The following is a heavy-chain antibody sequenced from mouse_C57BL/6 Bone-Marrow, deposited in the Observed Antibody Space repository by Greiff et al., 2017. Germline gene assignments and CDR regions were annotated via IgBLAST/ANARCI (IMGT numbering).Heavy chain of an antibody. D-gene: IGHD2-2*01. Sequence: VQLQQSGAELARPGASVKLSCKASGYTFTSYGISWVKQRTGQGLEWIGEIYPRSGNTYYNEKFKGKATLTADKSSSTAYMELRSLTSEDSAVXFCARDEIYYGYEGFAYWGQGTLVTVSA. CDR2: IYPRSGNT. CDR3: ARDEIYYGYEGFAY. J-gene: IGHJ3*01. V-gene: IGHV1-81*01. CDR1: GYTFTSYG.